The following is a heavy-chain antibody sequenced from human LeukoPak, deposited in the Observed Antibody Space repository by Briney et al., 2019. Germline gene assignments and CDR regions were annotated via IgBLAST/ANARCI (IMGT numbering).Heavy chain of an antibody. D-gene: IGHD3-22*01. Sequence: PGGSLRLSCAASGFTFSSYAMSWVRQAPGKGLEWVSAISGSGGSTYYADSVKGRFTISRDNSKNTLYLQMNSLRAEDTAVYYCAKEPRRSKTYYYDSTDYWGQGTLVTVSS. V-gene: IGHV3-23*01. J-gene: IGHJ4*02. CDR3: AKEPRRSKTYYYDSTDY. CDR2: ISGSGGST. CDR1: GFTFSSYA.